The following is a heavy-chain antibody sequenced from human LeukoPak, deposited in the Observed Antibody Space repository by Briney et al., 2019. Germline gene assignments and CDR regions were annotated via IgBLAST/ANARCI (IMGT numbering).Heavy chain of an antibody. V-gene: IGHV3-53*01. CDR3: ARGGPGCSSTSCYEAYYYYYYMDV. CDR1: GFTFSSYS. J-gene: IGHJ6*03. Sequence: GGSLRLSCAASGFTFSSYSMNWVRQAPGKGLEWVSVIYSGGSTYYADSVKGRFTISRDNSKNTLYLQMNSLRAEDTAVYYCARGGPGCSSTSCYEAYYYYYYMDVWGKGTTVTISS. CDR2: IYSGGST. D-gene: IGHD2-2*01.